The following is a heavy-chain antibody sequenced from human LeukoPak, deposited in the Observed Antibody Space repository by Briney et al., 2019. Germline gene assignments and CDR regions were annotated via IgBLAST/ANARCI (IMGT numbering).Heavy chain of an antibody. CDR1: GFTFSSYA. V-gene: IGHV3-23*01. J-gene: IGHJ4*02. D-gene: IGHD6-19*01. CDR2: ISGGGGTT. Sequence: GGSLRLSCAASGFTFSSYAMSWVRQAPGKRLEWVSAISGGGGTTYYADSVKGRFTISRDNSKNTLFLQMNSLRSEDTAVYYCARVVAVADSFDYWGQGTLVTVSS. CDR3: ARVVAVADSFDY.